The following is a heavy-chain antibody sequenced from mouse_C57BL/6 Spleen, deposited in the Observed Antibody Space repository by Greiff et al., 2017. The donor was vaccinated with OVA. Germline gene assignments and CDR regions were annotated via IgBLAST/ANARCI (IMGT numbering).Heavy chain of an antibody. V-gene: IGHV1-53*01. CDR2: INPSNGGT. CDR1: GYTFTSYW. Sequence: QVQLQQSGTELVKPGASVKLSCKASGYTFTSYWMHWVKQRPGQGLEWIGNINPSNGGTNYNEKFKSKATLTVDKSSSTAYMQLRSLTSEDSAVYYCATGTELWYFDVWGTGTTVTVSS. CDR3: ATGTELWYFDV. D-gene: IGHD4-1*01. J-gene: IGHJ1*03.